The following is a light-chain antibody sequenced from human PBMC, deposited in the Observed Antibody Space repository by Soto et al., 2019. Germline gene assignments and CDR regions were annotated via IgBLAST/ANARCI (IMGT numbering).Light chain of an antibody. CDR3: SSYTTTSTVV. CDR2: DVT. CDR1: SSDVSGYNY. Sequence: QSALTQPASVSGSPGQSITISCTGTSSDVSGYNYVSWYQHHPGKAPKLMIYDVTNRPSGVSNRFSGSKSGNTASLTISGVQSEDEASYYCSSYTTTSTVVFGGGTKLTVL. J-gene: IGLJ2*01. V-gene: IGLV2-14*03.